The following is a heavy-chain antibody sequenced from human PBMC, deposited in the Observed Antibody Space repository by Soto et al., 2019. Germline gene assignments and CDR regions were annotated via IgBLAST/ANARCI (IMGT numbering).Heavy chain of an antibody. CDR3: LRQPVTVWARGATGDFDI. V-gene: IGHV5-51*01. CDR2: ILPDDSDI. Sequence: PGATLKISCQGSGYSFSRYWIGWVRQMPGKGLEWMGIILPDDSDIRYSPSFEDQVTISADKSISTAYLQWSSLKASDTALYSCLRQPVTVWARGATGDFDIWGQGTMVAVSS. J-gene: IGHJ3*02. CDR1: GYSFSRYW. D-gene: IGHD2-8*02.